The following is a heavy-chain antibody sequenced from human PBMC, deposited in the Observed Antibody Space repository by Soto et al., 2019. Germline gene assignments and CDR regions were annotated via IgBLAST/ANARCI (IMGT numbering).Heavy chain of an antibody. CDR2: INHSGST. V-gene: IGHV4-34*01. J-gene: IGHJ4*02. CDR1: GGSFSGYY. D-gene: IGHD3-3*01. CDR3: ARNTDVLRFLEWLFVFDY. Sequence: SETLSLTCAVYGGSFSGYYWSRIRQPPGKGLEWIGEINHSGSTNYNPSLKSRVTISVDTSKNQFSLKLSSVTAADTAVYYCARNTDVLRFLEWLFVFDYWGQGTLVTVSS.